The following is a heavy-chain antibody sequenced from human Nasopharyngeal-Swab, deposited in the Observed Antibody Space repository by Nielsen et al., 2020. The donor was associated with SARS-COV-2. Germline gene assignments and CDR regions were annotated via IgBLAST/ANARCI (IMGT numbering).Heavy chain of an antibody. CDR3: AKCGGRVVVVAARYDFGKFDP. D-gene: IGHD2-15*01. J-gene: IGHJ5*02. Sequence: WIRQPPGMGREWVSAISGSGGSTYYADSVEGKFTICRDNSKNTLYLQMNSLRAEDTAVYNCAKCGGRVVVVAARYDFGKFDPWGQGTLVTVSS. V-gene: IGHV3-23*01. CDR2: ISGSGGST.